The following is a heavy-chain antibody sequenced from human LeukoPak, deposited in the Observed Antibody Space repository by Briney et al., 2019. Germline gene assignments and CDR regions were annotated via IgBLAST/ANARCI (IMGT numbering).Heavy chain of an antibody. J-gene: IGHJ4*02. D-gene: IGHD2-15*01. CDR3: AGVYCSGASCSSYFDY. CDR2: INQDGSEK. Sequence: GGSLRLSCAASGFTFSSYWMSWVRQAPGKGLEWVANINQDGSEKYYMDSVRGRFTISRDNAKNSLSLQMNSLRAEDTAVYYCAGVYCSGASCSSYFDYWGQGTLVSVSS. CDR1: GFTFSSYW. V-gene: IGHV3-7*04.